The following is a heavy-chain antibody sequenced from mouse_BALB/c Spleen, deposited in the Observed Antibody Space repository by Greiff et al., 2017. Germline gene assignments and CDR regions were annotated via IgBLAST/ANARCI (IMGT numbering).Heavy chain of an antibody. CDR3: ARDYGSSGYFDV. J-gene: IGHJ1*01. D-gene: IGHD1-1*01. Sequence: VQLVESGAELARPGASVKLSCKASGYTFTSYWMQWVKQRPGQGLEWIGAIYPGDGDTRYTQKFKGKATLTADKSSSTAYMQLSSLASEDSAVYYCARDYGSSGYFDVWGAGTTVTVSS. CDR2: IYPGDGDT. CDR1: GYTFTSYW. V-gene: IGHV1-87*01.